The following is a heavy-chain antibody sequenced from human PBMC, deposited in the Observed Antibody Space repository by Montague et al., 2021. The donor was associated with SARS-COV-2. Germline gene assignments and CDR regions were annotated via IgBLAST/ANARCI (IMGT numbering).Heavy chain of an antibody. Sequence: PALVKPTQTLTLPCTFSGFSLSTSGLCVGWIRQPPGKALEWLALIDWDDDKFYSTSLKTRLTISKDTSKNQVVLTMTNMDPVDTATYYCARVRYFDTTFDYWGQGTLVTVSS. CDR3: ARVRYFDTTFDY. J-gene: IGHJ4*02. CDR2: IDWDDDK. CDR1: GFSLSTSGLC. V-gene: IGHV2-70*01. D-gene: IGHD3-9*01.